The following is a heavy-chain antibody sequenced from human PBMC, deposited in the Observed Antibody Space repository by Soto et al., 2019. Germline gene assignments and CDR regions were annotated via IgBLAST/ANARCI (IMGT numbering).Heavy chain of an antibody. Sequence: QVQLVQSGPEPKKPGASVTVSCQAFGNAFSGHGISWVRQAPGQGLEWMGWINVYKGSTNYARKFQDRVTMTTDTSTRTVYMEMRSLTSDETAVYYCGRDGDEWDRRYLDYWGQGTRVTVSS. D-gene: IGHD1-26*01. V-gene: IGHV1-18*01. J-gene: IGHJ4*02. CDR3: GRDGDEWDRRYLDY. CDR1: GNAFSGHG. CDR2: INVYKGST.